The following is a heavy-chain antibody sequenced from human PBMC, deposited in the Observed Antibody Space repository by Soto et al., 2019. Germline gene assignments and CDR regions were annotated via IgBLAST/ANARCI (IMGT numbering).Heavy chain of an antibody. V-gene: IGHV3-30-3*01. J-gene: IGHJ6*02. CDR2: ISYDGSNK. CDR1: GFTFSSYA. D-gene: IGHD1-1*01. CDR3: ARDRLRYNWNDFPYYYYGMDV. Sequence: QVQLVESGGGVVQPGRSLRLSRAASGFTFSSYAMHWVRQAPGKGLEWVAAISYDGSNKYYADSVKGRFTISRDNSKNTLYLQMHSLRAEDTAVYYCARDRLRYNWNDFPYYYYGMDVWGQGTTVTVSS.